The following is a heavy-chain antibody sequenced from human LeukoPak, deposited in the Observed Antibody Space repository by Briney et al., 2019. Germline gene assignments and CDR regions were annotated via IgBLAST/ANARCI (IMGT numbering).Heavy chain of an antibody. J-gene: IGHJ4*02. Sequence: PSQTLSLTCTVSGGSISSGGYYWSWIRQHPGKGLEWIGYIYYSGSTYYNPSLKSRVTISVDTSKNQFSLKLSSVTAADTAVYYCASLFQYYYDSSGRLFDYWGQGTLVTVSS. CDR1: GGSISSGGYY. CDR3: ASLFQYYYDSSGRLFDY. D-gene: IGHD3-22*01. CDR2: IYYSGST. V-gene: IGHV4-31*03.